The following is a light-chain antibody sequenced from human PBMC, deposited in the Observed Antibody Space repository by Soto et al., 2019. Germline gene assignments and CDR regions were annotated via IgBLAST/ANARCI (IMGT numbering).Light chain of an antibody. CDR2: EVS. Sequence: QSVLTQPASVSGSPGQSITISCTGTSSDIGGYNYVSWYQQHPGKVPKLMIFEVSNRPSGVSYRFSGSKSGNTASLTISGLQAEDEADYYCSSYTGSSNLYVFGTGIKVTVL. CDR1: SSDIGGYNY. J-gene: IGLJ1*01. CDR3: SSYTGSSNLYV. V-gene: IGLV2-14*01.